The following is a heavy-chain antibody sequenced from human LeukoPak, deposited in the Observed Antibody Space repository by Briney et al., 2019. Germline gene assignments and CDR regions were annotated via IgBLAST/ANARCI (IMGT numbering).Heavy chain of an antibody. CDR1: GYTFTSYA. V-gene: IGHV1-3*01. Sequence: GASVKVSCKASGYTFTSYAMHWVRQAPGQRLEWMGWINAGNGNTKYSQKFQGRVTITRGTSASTAYMELSSLRSEDTAVYYCARSVTMVRGVILNWFDPWGQGTLVTVSS. CDR2: INAGNGNT. CDR3: ARSVTMVRGVILNWFDP. J-gene: IGHJ5*02. D-gene: IGHD3-10*01.